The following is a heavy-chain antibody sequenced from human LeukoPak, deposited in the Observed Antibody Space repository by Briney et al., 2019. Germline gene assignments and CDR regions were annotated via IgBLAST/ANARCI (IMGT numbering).Heavy chain of an antibody. CDR3: AREIMITFGGVISYGMDV. J-gene: IGHJ6*02. D-gene: IGHD3-16*02. V-gene: IGHV3-66*03. CDR1: GFTVSSKY. Sequence: GGSLRLSCAASGFTVSSKYMACVRQAPGKGLEWVCRCTKYADSVTGRFTISRDNSKSTNSLRAEDTAVYYCAREIMITFGGVISYGMDVWGQGTTVTVSS. CDR2: RCT.